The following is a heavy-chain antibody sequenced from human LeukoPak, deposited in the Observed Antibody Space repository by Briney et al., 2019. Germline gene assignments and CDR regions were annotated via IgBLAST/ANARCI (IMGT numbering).Heavy chain of an antibody. D-gene: IGHD5-18*01. CDR2: ISSTSSYI. J-gene: IGHJ6*03. V-gene: IGHV3-21*01. Sequence: PGGSLRLSCAASGFTFSSYSMNWVRQAPGKGLEWVSSISSTSSYIYYADSVKGRFTISRDNAKNSLYLQMNSLRAEDTAVYYCARDQGVDSYGYVYYYYMDVWGKGTTVTVSS. CDR3: ARDQGVDSYGYVYYYYMDV. CDR1: GFTFSSYS.